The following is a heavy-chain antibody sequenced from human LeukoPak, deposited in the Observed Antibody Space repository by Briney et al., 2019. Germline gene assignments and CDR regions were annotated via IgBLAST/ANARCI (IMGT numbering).Heavy chain of an antibody. D-gene: IGHD3-16*02. CDR1: GYTFTGYY. J-gene: IGHJ3*02. Sequence: VASVKVSCKASGYTFTGYYMHCVRQAPGQGLEWMGWINPNSGGTNYAQKFQGRVTMTRDTSISTAYMEMSSLRSEDTAVYYCARCIIITFGGVIDTGAFDIWGQGTMVTVSS. CDR2: INPNSGGT. CDR3: ARCIIITFGGVIDTGAFDI. V-gene: IGHV1-2*02.